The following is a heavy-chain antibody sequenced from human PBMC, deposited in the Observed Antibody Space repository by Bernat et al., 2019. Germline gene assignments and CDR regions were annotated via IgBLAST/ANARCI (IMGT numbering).Heavy chain of an antibody. CDR1: GFTFSNAW. V-gene: IGHV3-15*01. CDR2: IISKSGGGTT. J-gene: IGHJ3*02. CDR3: TMHSTEWSFDM. D-gene: IGHD2-8*01. Sequence: EVQLVESGGSLVKPGGSLRLSCVASGFTFSNAWMTWVRQAPGKGLEWVGRIISKSGGGTTAYGEPVKGRFTISRDDSKNTVYLQMNSLKSEDTALYYCTMHSTEWSFDMWGQGTMVTVSS.